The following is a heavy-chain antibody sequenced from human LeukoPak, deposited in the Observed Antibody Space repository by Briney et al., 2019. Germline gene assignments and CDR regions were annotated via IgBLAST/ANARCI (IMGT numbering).Heavy chain of an antibody. V-gene: IGHV3-23*01. Sequence: GRSLRLSCAASGFTFSSYAMSWVRQAPGKGLEWVSAISGSGGSTYYADSVKGRFTISRDNSKNTLYLQMNSLRAEDTAVYYCAKYYRWLQGFFDYWGQGTLVTVSS. CDR1: GFTFSSYA. D-gene: IGHD5-24*01. CDR2: ISGSGGST. J-gene: IGHJ4*02. CDR3: AKYYRWLQGFFDY.